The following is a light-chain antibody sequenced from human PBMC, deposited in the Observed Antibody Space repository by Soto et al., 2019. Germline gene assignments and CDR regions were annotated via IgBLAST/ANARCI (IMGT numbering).Light chain of an antibody. J-gene: IGKJ5*01. Sequence: EIVLTQSPATLSLSPGEIATLFFSASQSVSSYLAWYQQKPGQAPRLLIYDASNRATGIPARFSGSGSGTDFTLTISSLEPEDFAVYYCQQRSNWPPEITFGQGTRLEIK. CDR3: QQRSNWPPEIT. CDR1: QSVSSY. CDR2: DAS. V-gene: IGKV3-11*01.